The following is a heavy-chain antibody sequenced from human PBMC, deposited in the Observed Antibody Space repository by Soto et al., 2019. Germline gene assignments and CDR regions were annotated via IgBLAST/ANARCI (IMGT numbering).Heavy chain of an antibody. V-gene: IGHV5-10-1*01. D-gene: IGHD5-18*01. CDR1: GYSFTSYW. CDR2: IDPSDSYT. J-gene: IGHJ6*02. CDR3: ARVSHSYGDYYYYGMDV. Sequence: GESLKISCKGSGYSFTSYWISWVRQMPGKGLEWMGRIDPSDSYTNYSPSFQGHVTISADKSISTAYLQWSSLKASDTAMYYCARVSHSYGDYYYYGMDVWGQGTTVTV.